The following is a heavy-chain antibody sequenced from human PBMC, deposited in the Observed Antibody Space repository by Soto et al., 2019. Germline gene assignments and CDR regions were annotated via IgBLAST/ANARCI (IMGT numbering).Heavy chain of an antibody. V-gene: IGHV4-34*01. CDR2: INHSGST. CDR3: AREKPYYYGSGSYLFDY. CDR1: GGSFSGYY. Sequence: SETLSLTCAVYGGSFSGYYWSWIRQPPGKGLEWIGEINHSGSTNYNPSLKSRVTISVDTSKNQFSLKLSSVTAADTAVYYCAREKPYYYGSGSYLFDYWGQGTLVTVSS. J-gene: IGHJ4*02. D-gene: IGHD3-10*01.